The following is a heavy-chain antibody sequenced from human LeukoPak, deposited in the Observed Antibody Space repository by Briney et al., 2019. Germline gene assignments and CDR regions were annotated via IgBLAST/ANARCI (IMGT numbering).Heavy chain of an antibody. V-gene: IGHV4-38-2*01. CDR1: GYSISGGYY. CDR3: ARPFYSSGAFDI. D-gene: IGHD2/OR15-2a*01. CDR2: IYHGGST. Sequence: PSETLSLTCAVSGYSISGGYYWGWIRQPPGKGLEWIGSIYHGGSTYYNPALKSRVSISVDTSKNQFSLKLSSVTAADTAVYYCARPFYSSGAFDIWGQGTMVTVSS. J-gene: IGHJ3*02.